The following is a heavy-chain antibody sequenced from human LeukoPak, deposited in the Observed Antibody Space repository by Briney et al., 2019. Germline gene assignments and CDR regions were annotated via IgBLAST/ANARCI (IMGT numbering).Heavy chain of an antibody. V-gene: IGHV3-33*01. J-gene: IGHJ4*02. CDR2: IWYDDR. CDR3: ARGRPHGNDY. CDR1: GFTFSDYG. Sequence: PGGSLRLSCAASGFTFSDYGMHWVRQAPGKGLEWVAVIWYDDRYYTDSVKGRFIISRDNSKNTLYLQMNSLRVEDTAVYYCARGRPHGNDYWGQGTLVTVSS. D-gene: IGHD4-23*01.